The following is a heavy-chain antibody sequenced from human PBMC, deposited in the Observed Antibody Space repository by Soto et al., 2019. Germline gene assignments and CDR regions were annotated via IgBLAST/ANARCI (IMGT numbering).Heavy chain of an antibody. CDR3: ARAKSHCGGDCYSDWFDP. V-gene: IGHV4-30-2*01. J-gene: IGHJ5*02. CDR1: GGSISSGGYS. CDR2: IYHSGST. D-gene: IGHD2-21*02. Sequence: SETLSLTCAVSGGSISSGGYSWSWIRQPPGKGLEWIGYIYHSGSTYYNPSLKSRVTISVDGSKNQFSLKLSSVTAADTAVYYCARAKSHCGGDCYSDWFDPWGQGTLVTV.